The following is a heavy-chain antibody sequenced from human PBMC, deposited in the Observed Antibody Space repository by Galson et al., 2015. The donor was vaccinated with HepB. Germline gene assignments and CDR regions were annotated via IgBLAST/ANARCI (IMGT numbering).Heavy chain of an antibody. J-gene: IGHJ4*02. D-gene: IGHD6-19*01. Sequence: SLRLSCAASGFTFSNYSMNWVRQAPGKGLEWVANIKQDGSEKYYVDSVKGRFTISRDNAKNSLYLQMNSLRAEDTAVYYCASGPPPDSSGWFDYWGQGTLVTVSS. CDR2: IKQDGSEK. CDR3: ASGPPPDSSGWFDY. V-gene: IGHV3-7*03. CDR1: GFTFSNYS.